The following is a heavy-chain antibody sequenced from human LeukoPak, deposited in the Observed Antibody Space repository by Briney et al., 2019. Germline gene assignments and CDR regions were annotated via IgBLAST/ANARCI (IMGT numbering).Heavy chain of an antibody. CDR1: GGGSISSSNHY. D-gene: IGHD6-19*01. CDR3: ARHSDGWYWGGSGMDV. Sequence: PSETLSLTCIVSGGGSISSSNHYWGWIRQPPGKGLEWMGSINYSGSTQYNPSLKSRVTLSVDTSKDQFSLKLSSVTAADTAVYYCARHSDGWYWGGSGMDVWGQGTTVIVSS. V-gene: IGHV4-39*01. CDR2: INYSGST. J-gene: IGHJ6*02.